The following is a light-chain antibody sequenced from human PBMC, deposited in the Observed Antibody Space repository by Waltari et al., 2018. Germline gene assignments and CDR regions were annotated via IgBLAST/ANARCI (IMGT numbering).Light chain of an antibody. CDR3: QQYDNLPIT. CDR1: QGISMY. Sequence: DIQLTQSPSSLSASVGGRVTITCRASQGISMYLNWYQQKPGKAPKLLIYDASNLETGVPSRFSGSGSGTDFTFTISSLQPEDIATYYCQQYDNLPITFGQGTRLEIK. CDR2: DAS. V-gene: IGKV1-33*01. J-gene: IGKJ5*01.